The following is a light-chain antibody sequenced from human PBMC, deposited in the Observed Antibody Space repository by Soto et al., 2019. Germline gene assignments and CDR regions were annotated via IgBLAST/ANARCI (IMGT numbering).Light chain of an antibody. V-gene: IGKV1-9*01. J-gene: IGKJ5*01. Sequence: DIQLTQSPSFLSASVGDRVTITCRASQGISNYLAWYQQKPGKAPNLLIYAASTLQNAVPSRFSGSGSGTEFTLIISSLQPEDFATYSCQQVHSFPGTFGQGTRLEIK. CDR2: AAS. CDR1: QGISNY. CDR3: QQVHSFPGT.